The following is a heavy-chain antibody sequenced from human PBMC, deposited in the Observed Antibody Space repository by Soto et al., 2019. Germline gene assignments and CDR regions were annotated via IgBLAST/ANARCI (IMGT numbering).Heavy chain of an antibody. CDR2: INHSGST. V-gene: IGHV4-34*01. CDR3: ARDRDPAAAANNWFDP. J-gene: IGHJ5*02. CDR1: GGSFSGYY. D-gene: IGHD6-13*01. Sequence: QVQLQQWGAGLLKPSETLSLTCAVYGGSFSGYYWSWIRQPPGKGLEWIGEINHSGSTNYNPSLTRRVTISVDTSKNRFSLKLSSVTAADTAVYYCARDRDPAAAANNWFDPWGQGTLVTVSS.